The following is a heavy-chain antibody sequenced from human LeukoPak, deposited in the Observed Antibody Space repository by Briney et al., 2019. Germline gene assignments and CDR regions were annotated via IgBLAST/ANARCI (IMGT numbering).Heavy chain of an antibody. J-gene: IGHJ5*02. V-gene: IGHV4-34*01. Sequence: SETLSLTCAVYGGSFSGYYWSWIRQPPGKGLEWIGEINHSGNTNYNPSLKSRVTISVDTSKNQFSLKLSSVTAADTAVYYCARGLGIIAAASHWFDPWGQGTLVTVSS. CDR1: GGSFSGYY. D-gene: IGHD6-13*01. CDR2: INHSGNT. CDR3: ARGLGIIAAASHWFDP.